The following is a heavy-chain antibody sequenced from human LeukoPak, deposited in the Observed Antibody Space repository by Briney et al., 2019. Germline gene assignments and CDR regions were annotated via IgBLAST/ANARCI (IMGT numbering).Heavy chain of an antibody. V-gene: IGHV3-48*01. D-gene: IGHD1-26*01. Sequence: GGSLRLSCVTSGFSFDNYGMSWVRRAPGKGLEWISYFSSCKNIVNYADSVKGRFTISRDKAKTSLYLQMNSLRAEDTAVYYCVRDQQWESPHYFDFWGQGTPVTVSS. CDR1: GFSFDNYG. CDR2: FSSCKNIV. J-gene: IGHJ4*02. CDR3: VRDQQWESPHYFDF.